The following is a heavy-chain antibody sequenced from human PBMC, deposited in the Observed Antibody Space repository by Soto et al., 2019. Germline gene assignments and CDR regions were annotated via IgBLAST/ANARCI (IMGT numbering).Heavy chain of an antibody. V-gene: IGHV6-1*01. CDR1: GDSVSSDGAC. J-gene: IGHJ6*02. Sequence: PSQTLSLTCVISGDSVSSDGACWNWIRQSPSRGLEWLGRTHYRSEWFYEYAASVRGRMTIYPDTARNQFSLHLISVTPADTAAYYCARVHCSGGTCLHGLDVWGQGTTVTVSS. CDR3: ARVHCSGGTCLHGLDV. CDR2: THYRSEWFY. D-gene: IGHD6-19*01.